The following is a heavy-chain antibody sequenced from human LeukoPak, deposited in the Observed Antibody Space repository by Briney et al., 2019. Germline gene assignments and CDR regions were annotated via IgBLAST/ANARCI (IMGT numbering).Heavy chain of an antibody. CDR2: ISGGGGST. CDR1: GFTFVNYA. V-gene: IGHV3-23*01. Sequence: GGSLRLSCTASGFTFVNYAMSWVRQAPGKGLEWVSAISGGGGSTYYADSVKGRFTISRDNAKNSLYLQMNSLRPGDTAVYYCATQSYGLFAYWGQGTLVTVSS. CDR3: ATQSYGLFAY. J-gene: IGHJ4*02. D-gene: IGHD3-16*01.